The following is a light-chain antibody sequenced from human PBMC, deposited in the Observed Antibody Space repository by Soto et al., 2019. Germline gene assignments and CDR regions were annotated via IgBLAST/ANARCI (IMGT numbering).Light chain of an antibody. V-gene: IGKV1-39*01. CDR1: QSISRY. CDR2: AAS. Sequence: DIQMTQSPPSLSASVGDRVTITCRASQSISRYLNWYQKKPGTAPKLLIYAASTLQSGVPSRFSGNESGTDFTLTISSLQPEDTATYYCQQSYNLQFTFVPGTKVDIK. CDR3: QQSYNLQFT. J-gene: IGKJ3*01.